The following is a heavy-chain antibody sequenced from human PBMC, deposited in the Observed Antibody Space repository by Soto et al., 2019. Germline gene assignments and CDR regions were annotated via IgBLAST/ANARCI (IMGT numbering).Heavy chain of an antibody. J-gene: IGHJ6*02. CDR1: GGSVSRRIYY. CDR3: ARDSVYSEGYYYGMDV. Sequence: LXLTCTFSGGSVSRRIYYWSLILQPPGKGLEWIGYIYYSGSTNYNPSLKSRVTISVDTSKNQFSLKLSSVTAADTAVYYCARDSVYSEGYYYGMDVWGQGTTVTVSS. CDR2: IYYSGST. V-gene: IGHV4-61*01. D-gene: IGHD6-13*01.